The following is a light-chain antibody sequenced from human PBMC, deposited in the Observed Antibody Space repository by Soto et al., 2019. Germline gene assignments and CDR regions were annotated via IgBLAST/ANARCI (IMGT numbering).Light chain of an antibody. V-gene: IGKV3-20*01. CDR3: QHYYRLPPT. CDR1: QNIITY. CDR2: GAS. Sequence: EIVLTQSPGTLSLSPGERATLSCRASQNIITYLAWYQQKPGQAPSLLIYGASTRATGVPDRLSGSESGADFTLTINRLEPEDFAVYFCQHYYRLPPTYGQGTKLEV. J-gene: IGKJ2*01.